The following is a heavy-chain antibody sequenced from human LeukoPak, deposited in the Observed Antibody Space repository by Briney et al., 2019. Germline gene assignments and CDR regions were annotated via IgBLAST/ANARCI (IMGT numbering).Heavy chain of an antibody. J-gene: IGHJ4*02. CDR1: GFTFSSYS. V-gene: IGHV3-64D*06. Sequence: PGGSLRLSCSASGFTFSSYSMHWVRQARGKGLEYVSAISSDGYKYYADSVKGRFTISRDNSKNTLYLQMSSLRPDDTAVYYCVKVSVAGTSVDDWGQGTLVTVSS. CDR3: VKVSVAGTSVDD. CDR2: ISSDGYK. D-gene: IGHD6-19*01.